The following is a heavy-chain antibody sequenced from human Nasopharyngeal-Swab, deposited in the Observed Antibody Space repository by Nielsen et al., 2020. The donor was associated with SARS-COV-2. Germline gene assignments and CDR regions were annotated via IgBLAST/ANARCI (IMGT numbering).Heavy chain of an antibody. CDR2: IYYSGST. V-gene: IGHV4-39*01. Sequence: WIRQPPGKGLEWIGSIYYSGSTSYNPSLKSRVTISVATSKNRFSLKLISVTAADTAVYYCARHVSSSWYAAVAGIRAFDYWGQGTLVTVSS. CDR3: ARHVSSSWYAAVAGIRAFDY. D-gene: IGHD6-13*01. J-gene: IGHJ4*02.